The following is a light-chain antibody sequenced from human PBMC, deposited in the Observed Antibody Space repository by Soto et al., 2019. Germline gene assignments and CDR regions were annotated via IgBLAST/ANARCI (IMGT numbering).Light chain of an antibody. Sequence: EIVLTQSPGTLSLSPGERATLSCRASQSVSSYLAWYQQKRGQAPRLLISGASSRATGIPDRFSGSGSGTDFTLTISRLEPEDFAVYYCQQYGSSPGTFGGETKVEIK. CDR3: QQYGSSPGT. V-gene: IGKV3-20*01. J-gene: IGKJ4*01. CDR2: GAS. CDR1: QSVSSY.